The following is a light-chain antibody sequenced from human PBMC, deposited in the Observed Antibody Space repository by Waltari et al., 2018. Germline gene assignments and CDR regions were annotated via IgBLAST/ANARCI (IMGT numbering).Light chain of an antibody. CDR3: DSYTSTSSLPYV. CDR1: SSDVGGYKY. CDR2: EVN. V-gene: IGLV2-14*01. Sequence: QSAQTQPASVSGSPGQSITISCIGTSSDVGGYKYVSWYQQYPGKAPKLILYEVNNRPSGVSTRFFGSKSGNTASLTISGLQPEDEAAYFCDSYTSTSSLPYVFGTGTNVTVL. J-gene: IGLJ1*01.